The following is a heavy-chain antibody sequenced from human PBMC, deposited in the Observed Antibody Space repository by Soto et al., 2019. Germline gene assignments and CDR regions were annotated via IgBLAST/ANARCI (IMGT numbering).Heavy chain of an antibody. V-gene: IGHV3-15*01. CDR3: TTAHPRGPDY. D-gene: IGHD5-12*01. CDR2: IKSKTDGGTI. Sequence: GGSLRLSCAASGFTFSNAWMNWVRQAPGKGLEWVGLIKSKTDGGTIDYPTPVKGRFIISRDDSRNTLYLQMNSLKTEDTAVYYCTTAHPRGPDYWGQGTLVTVSS. J-gene: IGHJ4*02. CDR1: GFTFSNAW.